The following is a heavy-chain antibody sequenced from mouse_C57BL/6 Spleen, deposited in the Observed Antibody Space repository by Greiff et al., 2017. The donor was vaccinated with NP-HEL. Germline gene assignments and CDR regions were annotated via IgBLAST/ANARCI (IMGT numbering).Heavy chain of an antibody. Sequence: EVQRVESGGGLVKPGGSLKLSCAASGFTFSDYGMHWVRQAPEKGLEWVAYISSGSSTIYYADTVKGRFTISRDNAKNTLFLQMTGLRSEDTAMYYCARSSTVREYYFDYWGQGTTLTVSS. D-gene: IGHD1-1*01. CDR1: GFTFSDYG. J-gene: IGHJ2*01. CDR2: ISSGSSTI. V-gene: IGHV5-17*01. CDR3: ARSSTVREYYFDY.